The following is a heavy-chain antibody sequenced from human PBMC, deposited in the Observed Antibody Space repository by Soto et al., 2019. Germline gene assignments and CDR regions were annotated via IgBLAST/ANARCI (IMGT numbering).Heavy chain of an antibody. Sequence: PGGSLRLSCAASGFTFSSYSMSWVRQAPGKGLEWVSSISSGSSYIYDADSVKGRCTISRDNAKSSLYLQMNSLRDEDTAVYYCARGSSSWCNLMEVWGYGTTVTAP. CDR2: ISSGSSYI. CDR1: GFTFSSYS. D-gene: IGHD6-13*01. V-gene: IGHV3-21*01. CDR3: ARGSSSWCNLMEV. J-gene: IGHJ6*02.